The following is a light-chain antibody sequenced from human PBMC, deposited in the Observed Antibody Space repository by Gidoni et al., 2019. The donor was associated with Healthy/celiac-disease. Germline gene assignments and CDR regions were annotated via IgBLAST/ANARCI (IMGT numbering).Light chain of an antibody. CDR2: GAS. V-gene: IGKV3-15*01. CDR3: QQYTNWPPSWT. CDR1: QSVSSN. Sequence: EIVMTQSPATLSVSPGERATLSCRARQSVSSNLAWYQQKPGQAPRLLIYGASTRATGIPARFSGSGSGTEFTLTISSLQSEDFAVYYCQQYTNWPPSWTFGQGTKVEIK. J-gene: IGKJ1*01.